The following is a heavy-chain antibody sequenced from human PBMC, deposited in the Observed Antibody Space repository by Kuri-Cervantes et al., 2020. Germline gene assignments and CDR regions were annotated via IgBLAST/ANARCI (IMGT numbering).Heavy chain of an antibody. CDR2: INPSGGST. J-gene: IGHJ6*03. CDR3: ARAGEDYYYMDV. V-gene: IGHV1-46*01. Sequence: ASVKVSCKASGYTFTSYGISWVRQAPGQGLEWMGIINPSGGSTSYAQKFQDRVTMTRDTSTSTVYMELSSLRSEDTAVYYCARAGEDYYYMDVWGKGTTVTVSS. D-gene: IGHD4-17*01. CDR1: GYTFTSYG.